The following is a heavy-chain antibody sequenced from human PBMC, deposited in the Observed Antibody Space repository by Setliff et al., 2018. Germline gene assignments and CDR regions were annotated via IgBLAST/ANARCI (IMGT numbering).Heavy chain of an antibody. CDR1: GFTFSNSE. CDR2: ISDSSSFM. V-gene: IGHV3-21*04. CDR3: ARDTSGRDALDI. J-gene: IGHJ3*02. Sequence: KPGGSLRLSCAASGFTFSNSEMNWVRQTPGKGLEWISSISDSSSFMHYADSLKGRFTISRDNAKNTLYLQMSSLRAEDTAIYYCARDTSGRDALDIWGQGTMVTVSS. D-gene: IGHD3-10*01.